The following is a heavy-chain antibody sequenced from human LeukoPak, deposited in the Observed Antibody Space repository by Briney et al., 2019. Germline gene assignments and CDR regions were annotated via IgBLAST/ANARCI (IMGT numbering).Heavy chain of an antibody. J-gene: IGHJ4*02. CDR2: INPSGGST. Sequence: ASVKVSCKASGYTFTGYYMHWVRQAPGQGLEWMGIINPSGGSTSYAQKFQGRVTMTRDTSTSTVYMELSSLRSEDTAVYYCARGLNEQSNTYYYDSLLEYYFDYWGQGTLVTVSS. CDR1: GYTFTGYY. D-gene: IGHD3-22*01. V-gene: IGHV1-46*01. CDR3: ARGLNEQSNTYYYDSLLEYYFDY.